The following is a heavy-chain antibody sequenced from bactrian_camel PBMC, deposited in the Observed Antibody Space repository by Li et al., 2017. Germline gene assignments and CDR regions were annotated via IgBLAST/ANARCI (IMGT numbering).Heavy chain of an antibody. Sequence: VQLVESGGGSVQAGGSLRLSCAASGFTFTFGVYWLYWIRQAPGKGLEWVSTISSASDTYYADSVKGRFTISRDNVKNTLYLQMNALKVDDTAYYYCAIGGRRSCSSSSDAFGFWGQGTQVTVS. CDR2: ISSASDT. CDR1: GFTFTFGVYW. V-gene: IGHV3S1*01. J-gene: IGHJ6*01. CDR3: AIGGRRSCSSSSDAFGF. D-gene: IGHD1*01.